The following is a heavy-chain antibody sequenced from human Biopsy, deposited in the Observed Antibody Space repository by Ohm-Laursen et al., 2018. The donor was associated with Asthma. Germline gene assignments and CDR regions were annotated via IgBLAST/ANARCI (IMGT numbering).Heavy chain of an antibody. CDR1: GFSLKIGAVC. CDR3: ARMGGSRIFDY. CDR2: IDWDDDK. J-gene: IGHJ4*02. D-gene: IGHD3-10*01. Sequence: TQTLTLACSFSGFSLKIGAVCVSWIRQPPGKALEWLALIDWDDDKYYSTSLKTRLTISKDTSKNQVVLTMTNMDPVDTATYYCARMGGSRIFDYWGQGTLVTVSS. V-gene: IGHV2-70*01.